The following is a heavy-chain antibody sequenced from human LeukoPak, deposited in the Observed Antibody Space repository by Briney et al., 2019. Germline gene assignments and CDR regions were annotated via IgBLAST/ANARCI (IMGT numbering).Heavy chain of an antibody. V-gene: IGHV4-39*01. J-gene: IGHJ4*02. CDR3: ARGSWGNFDY. CDR2: IYYSGST. Sequence: SETLSLTCTVSGGSISSSSYYWGWIRQPPGKGLEWNGSIYYSGSTYYNPSLKSRVTISVDTSKNQFSLKLSSVTAADTAVYYCARGSWGNFDYWGQGTLVTVSS. CDR1: GGSISSSSYY. D-gene: IGHD3-16*01.